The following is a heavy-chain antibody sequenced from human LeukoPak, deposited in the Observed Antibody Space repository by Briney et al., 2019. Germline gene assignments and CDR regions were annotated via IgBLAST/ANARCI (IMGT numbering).Heavy chain of an antibody. CDR1: GGSISSGSYY. Sequence: SETLSLTCTVSGGSISSGSYYWSWIRQPAGKGLEWIGRIYTSGSTNYNPSLKSRVTISVDTSKNQFSLKLSSVTAADTAVYYCARGIGMTRAYYFDYWGQGTLVTVSS. J-gene: IGHJ4*02. V-gene: IGHV4-61*02. D-gene: IGHD1-14*01. CDR3: ARGIGMTRAYYFDY. CDR2: IYTSGST.